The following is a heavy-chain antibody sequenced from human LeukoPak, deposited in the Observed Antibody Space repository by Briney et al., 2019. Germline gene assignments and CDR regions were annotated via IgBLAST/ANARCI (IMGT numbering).Heavy chain of an antibody. D-gene: IGHD5-12*01. CDR3: GREGSGSLVDY. CDR2: IKQDGSEK. J-gene: IGHJ4*02. V-gene: IGHV3-7*01. CDR1: GFTFSSYW. Sequence: GGSLTLSCAASGFTFSSYWMRWVRQAPGKGLEWVANIKQDGSEKYYVDSVKGRFTIYRDNAKNSLYLQMNSLRAEDTAVYYCGREGSGSLVDYWGQGTLVTVSS.